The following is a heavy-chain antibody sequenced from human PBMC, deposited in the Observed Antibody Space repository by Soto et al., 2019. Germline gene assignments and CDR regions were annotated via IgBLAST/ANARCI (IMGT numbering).Heavy chain of an antibody. CDR3: ARDQNYPVAGRRDAFDI. V-gene: IGHV1-18*01. J-gene: IGHJ3*02. Sequence: ASVKVSCKASGYSFTSYGISWVRQAPGQGLEWMGWISGYNGHPTYAQKFQGRVTITADKSTSTAYMELSSLRSEDTAVYYCARDQNYPVAGRRDAFDIWGKGTTVTVSS. CDR2: ISGYNGHP. D-gene: IGHD6-19*01. CDR1: GYSFTSYG.